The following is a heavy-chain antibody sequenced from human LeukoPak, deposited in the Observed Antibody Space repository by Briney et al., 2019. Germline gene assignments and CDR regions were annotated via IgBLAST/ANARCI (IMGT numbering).Heavy chain of an antibody. CDR1: GFTFSYYW. Sequence: PGGSLRLSCAASGFTFSYYWMHWVRQIPGKGLSWVSRINTDGSSTSYADSVKGRFTISRDNAKNTLYLQMNSLRAEDTAVYYCATPKDYGDYRSHYFDYWGQGILVTVSS. CDR2: INTDGSST. J-gene: IGHJ4*02. CDR3: ATPKDYGDYRSHYFDY. V-gene: IGHV3-74*01. D-gene: IGHD4-17*01.